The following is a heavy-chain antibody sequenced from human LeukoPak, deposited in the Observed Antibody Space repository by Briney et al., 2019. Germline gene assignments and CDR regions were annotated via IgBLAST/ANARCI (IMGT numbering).Heavy chain of an antibody. CDR2: ISYDGSNK. Sequence: GRSLRLSCAASGFTFSYYGLHWVRQGPGKGLEWVAVISYDGSNKYYADSVKGRFTISRDNSKNTLFLQMNSLRAEDTAVYYCAKQCGGSDWFDAFDIWGQGTMVTVSS. D-gene: IGHD6-19*01. V-gene: IGHV3-30*18. CDR3: AKQCGGSDWFDAFDI. CDR1: GFTFSYYG. J-gene: IGHJ3*02.